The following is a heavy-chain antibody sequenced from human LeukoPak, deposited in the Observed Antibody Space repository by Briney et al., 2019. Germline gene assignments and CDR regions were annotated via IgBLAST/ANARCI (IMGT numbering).Heavy chain of an antibody. Sequence: PSETLSLTCTVSGGSISSYYWSWIRQPPGKGLEWIGYFYYSGSTNYNPSPKSRVTISVDTSKNQFSLKVSSVTAADTAVYYCARDRNAFEIWGQGTMVTVSS. CDR1: GGSISSYY. CDR3: ARDRNAFEI. CDR2: FYYSGST. V-gene: IGHV4-59*01. J-gene: IGHJ3*02.